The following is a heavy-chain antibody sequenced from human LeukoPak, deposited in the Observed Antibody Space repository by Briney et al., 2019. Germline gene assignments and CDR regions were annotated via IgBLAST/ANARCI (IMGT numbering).Heavy chain of an antibody. CDR1: GFTFSSYA. Sequence: GESLTLSCAVSGFTFSSYAKHWVRDAPGKGQEWVAVISYDGSNKYYADSVNGRFIISRDNSKNTLYLQMNSLRAEDTAVYYCATLGADRADYWGQGTLVTVSS. V-gene: IGHV3-30-3*01. CDR3: ATLGADRADY. CDR2: ISYDGSNK. J-gene: IGHJ4*02. D-gene: IGHD5-18*01.